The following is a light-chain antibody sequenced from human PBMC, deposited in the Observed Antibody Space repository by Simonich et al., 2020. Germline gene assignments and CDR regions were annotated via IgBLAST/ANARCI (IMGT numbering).Light chain of an antibody. CDR1: SSDVGGYNY. CDR2: DDS. V-gene: IGLV2-14*01. CDR3: SSYTSSSNVV. Sequence: QSALTQPASVSGSPGQSITISCTGTSSDVGGYNYVTWYQPHPGKAPKLMIYDDSKRPSGVSNRFSGSKSGNTASLTISGLQAEDEADYYCSSYTSSSNVVFGGGTKLTVL. J-gene: IGLJ2*01.